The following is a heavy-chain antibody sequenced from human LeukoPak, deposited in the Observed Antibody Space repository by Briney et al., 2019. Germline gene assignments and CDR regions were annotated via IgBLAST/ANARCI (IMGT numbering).Heavy chain of an antibody. J-gene: IGHJ4*02. CDR1: GGSISSNNW. V-gene: IGHV4-4*02. CDR2: IYHSGAT. CDR3: ARVSGWNPLQAAHLDY. Sequence: PSETLSLTCAVSGGSISSNNWWNWVRQPPGKGLEWIEEIYHSGATNYNPSLKSRVTISLDKSKNQFSLKLNSMTAADTAVYYCARVSGWNPLQAAHLDYWGQGTLVTVSS. D-gene: IGHD6-19*01.